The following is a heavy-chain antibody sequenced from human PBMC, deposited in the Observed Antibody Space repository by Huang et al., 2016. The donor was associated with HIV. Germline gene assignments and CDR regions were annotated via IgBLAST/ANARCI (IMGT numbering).Heavy chain of an antibody. CDR2: IYSGGTT. Sequence: EVQLAESGGGLIQPGGSLRLSCAASGFTVSGTYMSWVRQAPRKGLEWVSGIYSGGTTYFADSVKGRFTFSRDNSKNTVYLQMNSLRADDTAVYYCARGGNTVGYFDNWGQGTLVTVSS. CDR3: ARGGNTVGYFDN. D-gene: IGHD1-26*01. J-gene: IGHJ4*02. V-gene: IGHV3-53*01. CDR1: GFTVSGTY.